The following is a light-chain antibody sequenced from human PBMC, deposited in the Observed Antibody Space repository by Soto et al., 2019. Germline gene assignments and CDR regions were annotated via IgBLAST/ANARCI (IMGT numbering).Light chain of an antibody. Sequence: VLTQSPGTLSLSPGERATLSCRASQSVTSSYLAWYQQKPDQAPRLLIYGASSRATGIPDRFSGSGSGTDFTLTISRLEPEDFAVYYCQQYGGSPPLTFGGGTTVEIK. V-gene: IGKV3-20*01. CDR1: QSVTSSY. CDR2: GAS. J-gene: IGKJ4*01. CDR3: QQYGGSPPLT.